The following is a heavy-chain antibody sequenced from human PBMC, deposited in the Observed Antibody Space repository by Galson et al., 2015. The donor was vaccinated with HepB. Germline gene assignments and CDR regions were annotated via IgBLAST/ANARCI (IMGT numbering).Heavy chain of an antibody. CDR1: GYTFTSYG. D-gene: IGHD3-10*01. CDR3: ARSYYGSGSTVEGFDY. CDR2: ISAYNGNT. J-gene: IGHJ4*02. V-gene: IGHV1-18*04. Sequence: SVKVSCKASGYTFTSYGISWVRQAPGQGLEWMGWISAYNGNTNYAQKLQGRVTMTTDTSTSTAYMELRSLRSDDTAVYYCARSYYGSGSTVEGFDYWGQGTLVTVSS.